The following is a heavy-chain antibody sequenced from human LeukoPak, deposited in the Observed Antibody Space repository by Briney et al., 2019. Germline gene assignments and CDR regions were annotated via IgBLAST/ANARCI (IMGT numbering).Heavy chain of an antibody. CDR1: GGSFSGYY. CDR3: ARAVQLERPPPLIGYYYMDV. Sequence: MPSETLSLTCAVYGGSFSGYYWSWIRQPPGKGLEWIGTIYHSGSTYYNPSLKSRVTISVDTSKNQFSLKLSSVTAADTAVYYCARAVQLERPPPLIGYYYMDVWGKGTTVTVSS. J-gene: IGHJ6*03. V-gene: IGHV4-34*01. D-gene: IGHD1-1*01. CDR2: IYHSGST.